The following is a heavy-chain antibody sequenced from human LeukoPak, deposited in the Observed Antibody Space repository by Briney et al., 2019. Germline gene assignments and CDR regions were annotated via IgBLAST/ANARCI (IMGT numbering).Heavy chain of an antibody. D-gene: IGHD2-8*01. Sequence: SETLSLTCAVYGGSFSGYYWSWIRQPPRKGQEWIGEVNHSGSTNYNPSLKSRVTISVDTSKNQFSLKLSSVTAADTAVYYCARQATRPNGRGAFDIWGQGTMVTVSS. J-gene: IGHJ3*02. CDR2: VNHSGST. CDR1: GGSFSGYY. CDR3: ARQATRPNGRGAFDI. V-gene: IGHV4-34*01.